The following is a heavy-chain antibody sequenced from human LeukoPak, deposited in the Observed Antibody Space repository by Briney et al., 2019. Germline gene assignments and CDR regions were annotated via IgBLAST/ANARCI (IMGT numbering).Heavy chain of an antibody. V-gene: IGHV3-30*18. CDR1: GFTFSTYG. CDR3: AKASGYSSGWYYFDY. Sequence: GGSLRLSCAASGFTFSTYGIHLVRQAPGKGLEWVAVISYDGSDKYYADSVKGRFTISRDNSKNTLYLQMNSLRAEDTAVYYCAKASGYSSGWYYFDYWGQGTLVTVSS. CDR2: ISYDGSDK. D-gene: IGHD6-19*01. J-gene: IGHJ4*02.